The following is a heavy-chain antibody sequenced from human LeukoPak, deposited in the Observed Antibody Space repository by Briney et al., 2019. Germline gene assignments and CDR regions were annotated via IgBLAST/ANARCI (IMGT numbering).Heavy chain of an antibody. CDR3: ARSWLAVAAQGL. D-gene: IGHD6-19*01. CDR2: IKQEGSEK. V-gene: IGHV3-7*01. CDR1: GFTFSSYW. J-gene: IGHJ4*02. Sequence: GGSLRLSCAASGFTFSSYWMSWVRQAPGRGLEWVANIKQEGSEKYYVDSVKGRFTISRDNAKNSLYLQMNSLRAEDTAVYYCARSWLAVAAQGLWGQGTLVTVSS.